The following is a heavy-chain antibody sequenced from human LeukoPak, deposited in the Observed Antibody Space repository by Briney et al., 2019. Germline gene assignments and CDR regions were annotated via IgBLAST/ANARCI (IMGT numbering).Heavy chain of an antibody. CDR1: GFTFSGYG. Sequence: GRSLRLSCAASGFTFSGYGMHWVRQAPGKGLEWVSGISGSGVTTYYADSVKGRFTISRDNSKNAVYLQINSLRAEDTAVYHCAKGFPGHSSPPLGLDYWGQGALVTVSS. CDR2: ISGSGVTT. J-gene: IGHJ4*02. D-gene: IGHD6-13*01. V-gene: IGHV3-23*01. CDR3: AKGFPGHSSPPLGLDY.